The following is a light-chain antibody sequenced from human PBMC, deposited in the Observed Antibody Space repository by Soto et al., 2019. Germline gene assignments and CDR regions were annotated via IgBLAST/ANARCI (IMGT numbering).Light chain of an antibody. CDR2: WAS. V-gene: IGKV4-1*01. J-gene: IGKJ4*01. Sequence: DSVMTQSPDSLAVSLGERATINCKSSQSVLYSSNNKNYLAWYQQKPGQPPKLLIYWASTRESGVPERFSGSGSGTDFTLTISSLQAEDVEVYYCQQYYSTPLTFGGGTKVDIK. CDR1: QSVLYSSNNKNY. CDR3: QQYYSTPLT.